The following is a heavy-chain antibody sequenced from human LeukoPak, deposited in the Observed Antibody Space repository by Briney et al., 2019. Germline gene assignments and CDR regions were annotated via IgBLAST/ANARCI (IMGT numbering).Heavy chain of an antibody. CDR2: IEVGGAMT. Sequence: GGSLRLSCAASGFTFSSYAMTWVRRVPGKGLEWVSTIEVGGAMTHYADSVKGRFTISRDTSKSTLFLQMTNLRVEDTAVYYCAKPLGGSYLFDLWGPGTLVIVSS. J-gene: IGHJ4*02. CDR1: GFTFSSYA. CDR3: AKPLGGSYLFDL. D-gene: IGHD1-26*01. V-gene: IGHV3-23*01.